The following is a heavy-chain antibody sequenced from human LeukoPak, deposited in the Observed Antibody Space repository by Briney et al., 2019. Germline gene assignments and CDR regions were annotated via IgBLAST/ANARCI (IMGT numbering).Heavy chain of an antibody. D-gene: IGHD2-15*01. CDR2: INQSGST. CDR3: ARAPERGDYSGGSCFDY. Sequence: SETLSLTCAVYGGSFSGYYWSWIRQPPGKGLEWIGEINQSGSTNYSPSLKSRDTISVDTSKNQFSLKLSSVTAADTAVYYCARAPERGDYSGGSCFDYWGQGTLVPVSS. J-gene: IGHJ4*02. V-gene: IGHV4-34*01. CDR1: GGSFSGYY.